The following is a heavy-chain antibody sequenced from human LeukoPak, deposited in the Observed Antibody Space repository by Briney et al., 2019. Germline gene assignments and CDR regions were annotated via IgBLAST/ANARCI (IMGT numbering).Heavy chain of an antibody. J-gene: IGHJ4*02. CDR3: ARDQGITMVRGVSSPGNDY. V-gene: IGHV1-69*04. D-gene: IGHD3-10*01. CDR1: GGTFSSYT. CDR2: IIPILGIA. Sequence: SVKVSCKASGGTFSSYTISWVRQAPGQGLEWMGRIIPILGIANYAQKFQGRVTITADKSTSTAYMELSSLRSEDTAVYYCARDQGITMVRGVSSPGNDYRGQGTLVTVSS.